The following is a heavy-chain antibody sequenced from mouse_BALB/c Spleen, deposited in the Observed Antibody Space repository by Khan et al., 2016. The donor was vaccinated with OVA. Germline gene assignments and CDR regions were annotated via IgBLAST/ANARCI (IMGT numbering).Heavy chain of an antibody. Sequence: EVQLVETGGGLVQPKGSLKLSCAASGFTFNTNAMNWVRQAPGKGLEWVARIRSKTNNFATYYADSVKDRLTTSRDDSQSMLYLQMNNLKTEDTAMYYCVREDCYYRSCFAYWGQGTLVTVSA. CDR2: IRSKTNNFAT. J-gene: IGHJ3*01. CDR1: GFTFNTNA. D-gene: IGHD2-3*01. CDR3: VREDCYYRSCFAY. V-gene: IGHV10S3*01.